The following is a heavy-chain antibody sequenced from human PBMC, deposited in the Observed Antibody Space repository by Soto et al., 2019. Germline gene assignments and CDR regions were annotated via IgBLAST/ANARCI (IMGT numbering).Heavy chain of an antibody. V-gene: IGHV3-74*01. D-gene: IGHD2-2*01. CDR2: IDSDGTTI. Sequence: GGSLRLSCAASGLTVSSSYMSWVRQAPGKGLQWVSRIDSDGTTINSADSVKGRFTISRDNAKNTLYLQMDSLRAEDTAVYYCAKGFQMLLEVYDYWGQGTPVTVSS. CDR3: AKGFQMLLEVYDY. J-gene: IGHJ4*02. CDR1: GLTVSSSY.